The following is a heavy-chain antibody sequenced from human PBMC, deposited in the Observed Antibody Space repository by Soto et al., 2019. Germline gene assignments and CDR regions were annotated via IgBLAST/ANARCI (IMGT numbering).Heavy chain of an antibody. CDR3: ARPYGDHNYYAMDV. CDR1: GFTFSSYA. Sequence: PGGSLRLSCAASGFTFSSYAMNWVRQAPGKGLEWVSFISSSSSYIYYTDSVKGRFTISRDNAKNSLYLQMNSLRAEDTAVYYCARPYGDHNYYAMDVWGQGTTVNVSS. CDR2: ISSSSSYI. J-gene: IGHJ6*02. D-gene: IGHD3-10*01. V-gene: IGHV3-21*01.